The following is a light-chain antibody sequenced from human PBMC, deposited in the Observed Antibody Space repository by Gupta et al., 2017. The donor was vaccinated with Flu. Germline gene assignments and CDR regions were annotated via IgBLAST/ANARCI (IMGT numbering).Light chain of an antibody. Sequence: ATNTGTGTSNKVGNKEGDWLQQHPAPSPKVLSDMNNNRRSGISDSFSASRSGTTASVTITGLQPEEEADYYCSACDNIINETVFGGGTKVTVL. CDR1: SNKVGNKE. CDR3: SACDNIINETV. J-gene: IGLJ3*02. V-gene: IGLV10-54*04. CDR2: MNN.